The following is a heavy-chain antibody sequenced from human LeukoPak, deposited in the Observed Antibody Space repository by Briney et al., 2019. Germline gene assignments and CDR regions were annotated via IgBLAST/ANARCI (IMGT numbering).Heavy chain of an antibody. CDR3: ARGGLRQSFDY. J-gene: IGHJ4*02. CDR1: GGSISSYY. Sequence: SETLSLTCTVSGGSISSYYWSWIRQPPGKGLEWIGYIYYSGSPNYNPSLKSRVTISVDTSKNQFSLKLSSVTAADTAVYYCARGGLRQSFDYWGQGTLVTVSS. CDR2: IYYSGSP. V-gene: IGHV4-59*01. D-gene: IGHD5-18*01.